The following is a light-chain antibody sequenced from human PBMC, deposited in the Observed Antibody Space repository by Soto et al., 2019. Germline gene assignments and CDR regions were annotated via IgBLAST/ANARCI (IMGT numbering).Light chain of an antibody. Sequence: EMVLTQSPGTLSSSPGERATLSCRASHTISSSYLAWYQQKPGQAPRLLMYGISRRATGIADRFSGSGSGTDFTLTITRLEPEDFAVYYCQQYVTSSPRTFGQGTKVDIK. J-gene: IGKJ1*01. CDR3: QQYVTSSPRT. CDR1: HTISSSY. CDR2: GIS. V-gene: IGKV3-20*01.